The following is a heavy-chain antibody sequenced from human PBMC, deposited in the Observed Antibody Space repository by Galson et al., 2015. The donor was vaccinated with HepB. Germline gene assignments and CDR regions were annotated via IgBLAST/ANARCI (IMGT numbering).Heavy chain of an antibody. D-gene: IGHD5-18*01. V-gene: IGHV3-48*03. CDR3: ARGYPSGNSYGPDAFDI. CDR2: IRSSGSTI. CDR1: GFTFSSYE. J-gene: IGHJ3*02. Sequence: SLRLSCAASGFTFSSYEMNWVRQAPGKGLEWVSNIRSSGSTIYYADSVKGRFTISRDNAKNSLYLQMNSLRAEDTAVYYCARGYPSGNSYGPDAFDIWGQGTMVTVSS.